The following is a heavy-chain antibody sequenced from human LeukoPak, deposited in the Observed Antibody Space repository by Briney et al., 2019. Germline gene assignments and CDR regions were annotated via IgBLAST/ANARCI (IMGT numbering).Heavy chain of an antibody. CDR2: MSADSATT. CDR3: ARKSASGNYPLDY. CDR1: GFNFGSYS. J-gene: IGHJ4*02. V-gene: IGHV3-23*01. Sequence: AGSLRLSCAASGFNFGSYSMTWVRQAPGKGLEWVSVMSADSATTFYADSVKGRFTISRDNAKNTVFLQMSSLRAEDTALYYCARKSASGNYPLDYWGQGTLVTVSS. D-gene: IGHD3-10*01.